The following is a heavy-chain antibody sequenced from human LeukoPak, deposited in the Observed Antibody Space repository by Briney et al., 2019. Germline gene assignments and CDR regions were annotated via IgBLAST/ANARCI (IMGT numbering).Heavy chain of an antibody. V-gene: IGHV3-23*01. Sequence: GGSLRLSCATSGFTFSSYAMSWVRQAPGKGLEWVSGIGASGGSTYYADSVKGRFTISRDNSKNTLYLQMNSLRAEDTAVYYCAKSFGYSRSWFDYWGQGTLVTVSS. CDR3: AKSFGYSRSWFDY. J-gene: IGHJ4*02. CDR1: GFTFSSYA. CDR2: IGASGGST. D-gene: IGHD6-13*01.